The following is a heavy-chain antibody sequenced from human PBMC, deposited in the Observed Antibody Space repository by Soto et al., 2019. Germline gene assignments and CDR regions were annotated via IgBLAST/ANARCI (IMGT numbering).Heavy chain of an antibody. Sequence: PSETMSLTCTVSGGTISSYDWSWIRQPPGKGLEWIGYIYYSGSTNYNPSLKSRVTISVDTSKNQFSLKLSYVTAADTAVYYCARVLRAYGSGSYTAFDIRGQGTPVTVSS. CDR2: IYYSGST. V-gene: IGHV4-59*01. CDR3: ARVLRAYGSGSYTAFDI. CDR1: GGTISSYD. D-gene: IGHD3-10*01. J-gene: IGHJ3*02.